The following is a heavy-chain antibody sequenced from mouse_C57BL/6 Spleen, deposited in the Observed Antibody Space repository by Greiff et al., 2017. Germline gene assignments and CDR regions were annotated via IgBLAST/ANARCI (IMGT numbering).Heavy chain of an antibody. CDR3: ARGDGSSPYWYFDV. D-gene: IGHD1-1*01. J-gene: IGHJ1*03. CDR1: GYTFTSYW. Sequence: VQLQQPGAELVKPGASVKMSCKASGYTFTSYWITWVKQRPGQGLEWIGDIYPGSGSTNYNEKFKSKATLTVDTSSSTAYMQLSSLTSEDSAVYCCARGDGSSPYWYFDVWGTGTTVTVSS. CDR2: IYPGSGST. V-gene: IGHV1-55*01.